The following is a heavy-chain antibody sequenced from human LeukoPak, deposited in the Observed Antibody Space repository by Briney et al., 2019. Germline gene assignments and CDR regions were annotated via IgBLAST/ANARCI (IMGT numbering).Heavy chain of an antibody. CDR3: AKFHATWYGES. J-gene: IGHJ4*02. Sequence: AESTLIPCYASAYTLTNYWSVWVRQMPGNGLENLGIIFPRDSHARYSPSFQGHITISADTSISTAYLQWSSLAASDTAMYYCAKFHATWYGESWGQGTLVTVSS. CDR1: AYTLTNYW. CDR2: IFPRDSHA. D-gene: IGHD6-13*01. V-gene: IGHV5-51*01.